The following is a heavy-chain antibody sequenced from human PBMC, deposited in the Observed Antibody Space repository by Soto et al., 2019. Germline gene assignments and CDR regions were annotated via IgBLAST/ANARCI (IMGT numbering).Heavy chain of an antibody. J-gene: IGHJ4*02. V-gene: IGHV4-31*03. Sequence: SETLSLTCTVSGGSISSGGYYWSWIRQHPGKGLEWIGYIYYSGSTYYNPSLKSRVTISVDTSKNQFSLKLSSVTAADTAVYYCARFYYYDSSGYYPTTNYFDYWGQGTLVTVS. D-gene: IGHD3-22*01. CDR2: IYYSGST. CDR1: GGSISSGGYY. CDR3: ARFYYYDSSGYYPTTNYFDY.